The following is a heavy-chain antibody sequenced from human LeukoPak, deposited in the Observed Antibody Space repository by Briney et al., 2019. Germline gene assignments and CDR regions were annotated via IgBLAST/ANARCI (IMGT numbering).Heavy chain of an antibody. CDR1: GFTLSIHW. CDR2: IKQDGSEK. D-gene: IGHD3-22*01. J-gene: IGHJ4*02. CDR3: ATPLDYRDSSGFHQGGD. V-gene: IGHV3-7*03. Sequence: GGSLRLSCVVFGFTLSIHWMSWVRQAPGKGLEWVANIKQDGSEKYYVDSVKGRFIISRDNARNSLYLQMNSLRAEDTAMYYCATPLDYRDSSGFHQGGDWGQGTLVTVSS.